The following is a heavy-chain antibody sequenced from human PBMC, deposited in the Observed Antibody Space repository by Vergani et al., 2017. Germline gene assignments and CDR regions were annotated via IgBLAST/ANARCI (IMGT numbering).Heavy chain of an antibody. V-gene: IGHV3-23*01. CDR3: AKGSPYYYVAMGVEN. J-gene: IGHJ4*02. CDR1: GFTFSSYA. CDR2: ITTSGAST. D-gene: IGHD3-10*02. Sequence: EVQLLESGGGLVQPGGSLRLSCAASGFTFSSYAMSWVRQAPGKGLEWVSTITTSGASTYYADSVKGRFTISRDNSKNTLYLQMNSLRAEDTALYYCAKGSPYYYVAMGVENWGQGTLVTVSS.